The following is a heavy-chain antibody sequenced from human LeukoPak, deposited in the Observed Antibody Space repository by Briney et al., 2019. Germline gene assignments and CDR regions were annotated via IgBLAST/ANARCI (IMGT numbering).Heavy chain of an antibody. V-gene: IGHV4-39*01. D-gene: IGHD3-22*01. J-gene: IGHJ3*02. CDR3: AGPTTYYYPSSAGYAFDI. CDR1: GGSISSTSYY. CDR2: IYNSGTT. Sequence: SETLSLTCTVSGGSISSTSYYWGWIRQPPGKGLQWIGTIYNSGTTYYNPSLKSRVTISVHTSKKQLSLMLNSVTAADTAVYFCAGPTTYYYPSSAGYAFDIWGQGTVVKVSS.